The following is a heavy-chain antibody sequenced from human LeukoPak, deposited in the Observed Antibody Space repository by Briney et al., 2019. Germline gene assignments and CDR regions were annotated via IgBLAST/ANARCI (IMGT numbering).Heavy chain of an antibody. V-gene: IGHV4-59*01. J-gene: IGHJ6*03. Sequence: SETPSLTCTVSGGSISSYYWSWIRQPPGKGLEWIGYIYYSGSTNYNPSLKSRVTISVDTSKNQFSLKLSSVTAADTAVYYCASHSGWLGGYYYYYMDVWGKGTTVTVSS. CDR2: IYYSGST. CDR1: GGSISSYY. D-gene: IGHD6-19*01. CDR3: ASHSGWLGGYYYYYMDV.